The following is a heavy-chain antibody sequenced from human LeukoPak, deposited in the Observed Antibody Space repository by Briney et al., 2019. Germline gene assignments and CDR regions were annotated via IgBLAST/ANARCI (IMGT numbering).Heavy chain of an antibody. J-gene: IGHJ4*02. V-gene: IGHV1-69*04. Sequence: ASVKVSCKASGGTFSSYAISWVRQAPGQGLEWMGRIIPIFGIANYAQKFQGRVTITADKSTSTAYMELSSLRSEDTAVYYCAREPHTEEMATVHFDYWGQGTLVTVSS. D-gene: IGHD5-24*01. CDR1: GGTFSSYA. CDR3: AREPHTEEMATVHFDY. CDR2: IIPIFGIA.